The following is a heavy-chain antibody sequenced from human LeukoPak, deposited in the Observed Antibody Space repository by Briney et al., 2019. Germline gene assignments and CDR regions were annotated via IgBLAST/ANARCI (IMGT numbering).Heavy chain of an antibody. Sequence: SETLSLTCTASGGSISSYYWSWIRQPAGKGLEWIGRIYTSGSTNYNPSLKSRVTMSVDTSKNQVSLKLSSVTAADTAVYYCARDRSYGLLTYYFDYWGQGTLVTVSS. D-gene: IGHD5-18*01. CDR2: IYTSGST. J-gene: IGHJ4*02. CDR1: GGSISSYY. CDR3: ARDRSYGLLTYYFDY. V-gene: IGHV4-4*07.